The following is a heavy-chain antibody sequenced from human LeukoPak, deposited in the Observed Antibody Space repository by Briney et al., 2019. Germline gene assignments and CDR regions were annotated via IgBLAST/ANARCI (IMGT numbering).Heavy chain of an antibody. CDR1: GFTFSNYW. CDR3: ARFKQWLDGFDY. V-gene: IGHV3-7*01. CDR2: IKQDGSEK. D-gene: IGHD6-19*01. Sequence: GGSLRLSCAASGFTFSNYWMSWVRQAPGKGLEWMANIKQDGSEKYYVDSVKGRFTISRDNAKNSLYLQMNSLRAEDTAVYYCARFKQWLDGFDYWGQGTLVTVSS. J-gene: IGHJ4*02.